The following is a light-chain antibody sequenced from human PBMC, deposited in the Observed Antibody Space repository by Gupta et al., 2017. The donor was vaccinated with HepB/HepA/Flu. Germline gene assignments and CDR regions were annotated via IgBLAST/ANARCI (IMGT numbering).Light chain of an antibody. CDR1: NIGSTT. J-gene: IGLJ2*01. CDR2: YDR. V-gene: IGLV3-21*04. CDR3: QVWDTTTNLVV. Sequence: SSVPTSPLSASVAPRSTARITCGGNNIGSTTVHWYQQKPGQAPVVVNYYDRDRPSGIPERFSGFNSGNTDTLTISKVEAGDEADYYCQVWDTTTNLVVFGGGTKLTVL.